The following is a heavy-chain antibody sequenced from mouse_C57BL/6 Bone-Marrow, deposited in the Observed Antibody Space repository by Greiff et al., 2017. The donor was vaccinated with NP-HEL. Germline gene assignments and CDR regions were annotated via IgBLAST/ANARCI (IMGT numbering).Heavy chain of an antibody. D-gene: IGHD1-1*01. V-gene: IGHV1-80*01. CDR1: GYAFSSYW. Sequence: VQLQQSGAELVKPGASVKISCKASGYAFSSYWMNWVKQRPGKGLKWIGQIYPGDGDTNYNGKFKGKATLTADKSSSTAYMQLSSLTSEDSAVYFCARKEGSSPYYFDYWGQGTTLTVSS. CDR3: ARKEGSSPYYFDY. J-gene: IGHJ2*01. CDR2: IYPGDGDT.